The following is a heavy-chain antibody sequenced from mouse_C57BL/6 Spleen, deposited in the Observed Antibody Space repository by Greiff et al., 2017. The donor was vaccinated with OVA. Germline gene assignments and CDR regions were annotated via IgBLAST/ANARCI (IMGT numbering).Heavy chain of an antibody. CDR3: ARSGSSYRYFDV. Sequence: VQLQQSGPELVKPGASVKISCKASGYAFSSSWMNWVKQRPGQGLEWIGRIYPGDGDTNYNGKFKGKATLTADKSSSTAYMQLSSLTSEDSAVYFCARSGSSYRYFDVWGTGTTVTVSS. CDR1: GYAFSSSW. CDR2: IYPGDGDT. V-gene: IGHV1-82*01. J-gene: IGHJ1*03. D-gene: IGHD1-1*01.